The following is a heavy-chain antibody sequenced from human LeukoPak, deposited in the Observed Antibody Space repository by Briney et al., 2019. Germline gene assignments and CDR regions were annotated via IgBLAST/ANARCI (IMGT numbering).Heavy chain of an antibody. Sequence: SETLSLTCSVSGDSITSAGYYWGWIRQPPGKGLEWIGSIYYSANAYYNPSLKSRVTISVDASKNQFSLNLNSVAAADTAVYYCASWELVRFDYWGQGTLVTVSS. V-gene: IGHV4-39*07. CDR2: IYYSANA. CDR3: ASWELVRFDY. D-gene: IGHD1-26*01. J-gene: IGHJ4*02. CDR1: GDSITSAGYY.